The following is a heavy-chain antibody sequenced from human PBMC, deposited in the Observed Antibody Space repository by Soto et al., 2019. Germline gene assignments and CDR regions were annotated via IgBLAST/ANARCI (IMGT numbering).Heavy chain of an antibody. CDR1: GYTFTSYG. Sequence: ASVKVSCKASGYTFTSYGISWVRQAPGQGLEWMGWISAYNGNTNYAQKLQGRVTMTRNTSISTAYMELRSLRSEDTAVYYCVRVVCSGGSCYSGWDYYYYMDVWGKGTTVTVSS. CDR3: VRVVCSGGSCYSGWDYYYYMDV. CDR2: ISAYNGNT. J-gene: IGHJ6*03. D-gene: IGHD2-15*01. V-gene: IGHV1-18*01.